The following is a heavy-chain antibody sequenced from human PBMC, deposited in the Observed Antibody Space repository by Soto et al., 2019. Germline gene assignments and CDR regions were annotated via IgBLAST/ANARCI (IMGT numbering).Heavy chain of an antibody. CDR1: GGSISSGGYS. CDR3: ARLTMVRGVIGYYFDY. D-gene: IGHD3-10*01. V-gene: IGHV4-30-2*01. J-gene: IGHJ4*02. CDR2: IYHSGST. Sequence: SETLSLTCAVSGGSISSGGYSWSWIRQPPGKGLEWIGYIYHSGSTYYNPSLKSRVTISVDRSKNQFSLKLSSVTAADTAVYYCARLTMVRGVIGYYFDYWGQGTLVTVSS.